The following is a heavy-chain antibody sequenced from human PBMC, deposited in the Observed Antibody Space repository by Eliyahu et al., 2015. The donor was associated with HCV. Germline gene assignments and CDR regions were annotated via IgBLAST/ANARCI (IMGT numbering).Heavy chain of an antibody. J-gene: IGHJ1*01. CDR1: GGVFNSYG. Sequence: QVQLVQSGSEVKKPGSSVKVSCKPSGGVFNSYGINWVRQAPGQGLEWMGGIIAIFGTTNYAQKFQGRVTITADKSTTTVYMELNSLRSEDTAVYYCARNNAYYPEYFQHWGQGTLVTVSS. CDR3: ARNNAYYPEYFQH. V-gene: IGHV1-69*06. CDR2: IIAIFGTT. D-gene: IGHD3-16*01.